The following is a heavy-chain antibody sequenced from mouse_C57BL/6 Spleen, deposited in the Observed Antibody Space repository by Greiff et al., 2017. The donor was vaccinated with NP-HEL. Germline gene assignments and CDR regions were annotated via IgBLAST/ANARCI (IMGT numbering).Heavy chain of an antibody. J-gene: IGHJ1*03. CDR2: IWSGGST. CDR1: GFSLTSYG. V-gene: IGHV2-4*01. Sequence: VQRVESGPGLVQPSQSLSITCTVSGFSLTSYGVHWVRQPPGKGLEWLGVIWSGGSTDYNAAFISRLSISKDNSKSQVFFKMNSLQADDTAIYYCAKKGYYYGSSSWYFDVWGTGTTVTVSS. CDR3: AKKGYYYGSSSWYFDV. D-gene: IGHD1-1*01.